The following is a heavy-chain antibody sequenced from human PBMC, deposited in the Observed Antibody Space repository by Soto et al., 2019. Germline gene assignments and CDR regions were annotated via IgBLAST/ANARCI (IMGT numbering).Heavy chain of an antibody. CDR1: GFSFGDYA. CDR2: ISWNGESI. CDR3: AKDVGSSGWYDGFDS. V-gene: IGHV3-9*01. Sequence: EVQLVESGGGLVQPGRSLRLSCAASGFSFGDYAMQWVRQVPGKGLEWVSSISWNGESIGYADSVKGRFTISRDNGKKSVYLQMNSLRCEDTALYYCAKDVGSSGWYDGFDSWGQGTLVTVS. D-gene: IGHD6-19*01. J-gene: IGHJ4*02.